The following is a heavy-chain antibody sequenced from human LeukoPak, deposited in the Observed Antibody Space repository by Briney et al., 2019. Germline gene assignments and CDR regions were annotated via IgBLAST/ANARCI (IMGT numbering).Heavy chain of an antibody. V-gene: IGHV3-33*01. CDR3: ASDGSYYMDYFDY. CDR1: GFTFSSYG. D-gene: IGHD1-26*01. Sequence: PGGSLRLSCAASGFTFSSYGMHWVRQAPGEGLEWVAVIWYDGSNKYYADSVKGRFTISRDNSKNTLYLQMNSLRAEDTAVYYCASDGSYYMDYFDYWGQGTLVTVSS. J-gene: IGHJ4*02. CDR2: IWYDGSNK.